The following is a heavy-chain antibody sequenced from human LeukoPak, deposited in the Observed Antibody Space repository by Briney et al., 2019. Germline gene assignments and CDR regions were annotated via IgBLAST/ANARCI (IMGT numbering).Heavy chain of an antibody. CDR1: GYRFTSYW. J-gene: IGHJ6*02. CDR3: ARGPISTGGMDV. Sequence: GASLKTSFKGPGYRFTSYWISWVRQMPGKGLEWMGRIDPSDSYTNYSPSFQGHVTISADKSISNAYLQWSSLKASDTATYYCARGPISTGGMDVWGQGTTVTVSS. V-gene: IGHV5-10-1*01. D-gene: IGHD2-2*01. CDR2: IDPSDSYT.